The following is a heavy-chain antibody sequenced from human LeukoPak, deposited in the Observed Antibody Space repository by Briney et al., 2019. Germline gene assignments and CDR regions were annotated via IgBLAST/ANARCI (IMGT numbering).Heavy chain of an antibody. J-gene: IGHJ4*02. CDR2: MNPSRGNT. CDR3: ARGYSGSYYPGY. CDR1: GYTFTSYD. V-gene: IGHV1-8*01. D-gene: IGHD1-26*01. Sequence: ASVKVSCTASGYTFTSYDINWVRQATGQGLEWMGGMNPSRGNTGYAQKFQGRVTMTRNTSIRTAYMELRSLRSEDTAVYYCARGYSGSYYPGYWGQGTLVTVSS.